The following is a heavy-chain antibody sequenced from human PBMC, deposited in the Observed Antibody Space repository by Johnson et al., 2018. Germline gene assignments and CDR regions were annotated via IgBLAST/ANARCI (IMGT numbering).Heavy chain of an antibody. V-gene: IGHV3-30*01. CDR2: ISYDGSIK. CDR1: GFTFRDYA. CDR3: ARGVEMATHGGDVFDL. Sequence: QVQLVESGGGVVQPGRSLRLSCSASGFTFRDYAFHWVRQAPGKGLEWVAIISYDGSIKSNAASVGGRLLISRDNAKTTLFLQMNSRRREDRAVYSCARGVEMATHGGDVFDLWGQGTMVTVSS. D-gene: IGHD5-24*01. J-gene: IGHJ3*01.